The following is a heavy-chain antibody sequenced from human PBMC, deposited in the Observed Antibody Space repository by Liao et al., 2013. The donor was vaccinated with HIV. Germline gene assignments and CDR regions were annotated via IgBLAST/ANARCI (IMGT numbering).Heavy chain of an antibody. CDR2: INHSGST. CDR3: ARGEAFDI. J-gene: IGHJ3*02. Sequence: QVQLQESGPGLVKPSETLSLTCTVSGGSISSYYWSWIRQPAGKGLEWIGEINHSGSTNYNPSLKRRVIISVQMSKNQFSLRLTSVTAADTSVYFCARGEAFDIWGQGTLVTVSS. CDR1: GGSISSYY. V-gene: IGHV4-59*12.